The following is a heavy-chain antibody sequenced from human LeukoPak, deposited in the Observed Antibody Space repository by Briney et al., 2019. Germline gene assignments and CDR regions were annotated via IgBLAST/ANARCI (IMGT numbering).Heavy chain of an antibody. V-gene: IGHV3-21*01. D-gene: IGHD3-10*01. CDR3: AREGRGIGYFDY. CDR2: ISSSSNYI. Sequence: GGSLRLSCAASGFIFSSYTINWVRQAPGKGLEWVSSISSSSNYIYYADSVKGRFTISRDNAQNSLYLQMNSLRAEDTAVYYCAREGRGIGYFDYWGQGTLVTVSS. CDR1: GFIFSSYT. J-gene: IGHJ4*02.